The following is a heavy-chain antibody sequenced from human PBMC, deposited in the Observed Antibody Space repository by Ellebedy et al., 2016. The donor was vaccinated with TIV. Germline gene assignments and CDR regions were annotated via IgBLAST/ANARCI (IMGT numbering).Heavy chain of an antibody. Sequence: SETLSLXXAVYGGSFSGYYWSWIRQPPGKGLEWIGEINHSGSTNYNPSLKSRVTISVDTSKNQFSLKLSSVTAADTAVYYCARGGGYCSSTSCYAEFDYWGQGTLVTVSS. D-gene: IGHD2-2*01. CDR3: ARGGGYCSSTSCYAEFDY. J-gene: IGHJ4*02. CDR1: GGSFSGYY. V-gene: IGHV4-34*01. CDR2: INHSGST.